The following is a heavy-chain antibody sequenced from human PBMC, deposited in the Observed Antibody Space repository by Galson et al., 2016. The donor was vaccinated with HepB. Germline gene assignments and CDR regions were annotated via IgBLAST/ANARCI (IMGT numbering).Heavy chain of an antibody. D-gene: IGHD2-2*01. CDR1: GFTVTHDY. CDR3: VQGSTAPAV. V-gene: IGHV3-23*01. Sequence: SLRLSCATPGFTVTHDYMTWVRQAPGKGLEVVSSISRSGDSTDYADSVKGRFTISRDNSKNTLSLQMNSLTADDTAIYYCVQGSTAPAVWGKGTTVTVSS. CDR2: ISRSGDST. J-gene: IGHJ6*04.